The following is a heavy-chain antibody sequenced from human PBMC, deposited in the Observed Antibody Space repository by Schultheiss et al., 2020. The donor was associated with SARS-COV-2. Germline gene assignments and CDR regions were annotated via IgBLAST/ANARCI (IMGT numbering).Heavy chain of an antibody. D-gene: IGHD5/OR15-5a*01. CDR3: AKDGVASNGVYDWFDP. J-gene: IGHJ5*02. V-gene: IGHV3-30*18. CDR1: GFTFSSYG. CDR2: ISYYGSNK. Sequence: GGSLRLSCAASGFTFSSYGMHWVRQAPGKGLEWVAVISYYGSNKYYADSVKGRFTFSRDNSNNMLYLEMNGLRAEDTALYYCAKDGVASNGVYDWFDPWGQGTLVTVSS.